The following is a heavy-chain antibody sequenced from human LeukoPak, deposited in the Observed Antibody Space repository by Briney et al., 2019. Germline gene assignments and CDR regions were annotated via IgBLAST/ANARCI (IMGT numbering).Heavy chain of an antibody. Sequence: ASVKVSCKASGYTFACYYVHWVRQAPGQGLEWMGWISAYNGNTNYAQKFQGRVTITRNTSISTAYMELSSLRSEDTAVYYCARANDFWSGYSYYYYYYYMDVWGKGTTVTVSS. CDR3: ARANDFWSGYSYYYYYYYMDV. D-gene: IGHD3-3*01. J-gene: IGHJ6*03. CDR1: GYTFACYY. CDR2: ISAYNGNT. V-gene: IGHV1-8*03.